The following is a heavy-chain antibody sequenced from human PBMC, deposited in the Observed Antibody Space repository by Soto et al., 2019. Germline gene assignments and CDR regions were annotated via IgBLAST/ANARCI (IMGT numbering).Heavy chain of an antibody. Sequence: QVQLVESGGGVVQPGRSLRLSCAASGFTFSSYAMHWVRQAPGKGLEWVAVISYDGSNKYYADSMKGRFTISRDNSKKRWNWQRNSRRARETALNYCGRDSSYSSSWKNEAFDIWAKGQWSPSLQ. D-gene: IGHD6-13*01. J-gene: IGHJ3*02. CDR2: ISYDGSNK. V-gene: IGHV3-30-3*01. CDR1: GFTFSSYA. CDR3: GRDSSYSSSWKNEAFDI.